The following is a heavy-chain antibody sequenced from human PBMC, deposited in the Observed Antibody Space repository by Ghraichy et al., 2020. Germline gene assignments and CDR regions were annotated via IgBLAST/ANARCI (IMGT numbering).Heavy chain of an antibody. Sequence: ASVKVSCKASGYTFTGYYINWVRQAPGQGLEWMGWINPNSGDTDYAQKFQGRVTMTRDTSISTAYMELSRMRSDDTAIYYCARVPTPGYSSSPLDYWGQGTLVTVSS. V-gene: IGHV1-2*02. CDR2: INPNSGDT. CDR3: ARVPTPGYSSSPLDY. CDR1: GYTFTGYY. J-gene: IGHJ4*02. D-gene: IGHD2-15*01.